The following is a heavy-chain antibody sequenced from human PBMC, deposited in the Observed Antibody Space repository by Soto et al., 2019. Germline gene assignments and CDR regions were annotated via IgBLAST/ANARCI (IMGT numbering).Heavy chain of an antibody. CDR1: GFTFSSYG. V-gene: IGHV3-30*18. CDR2: ISYDGSNK. Sequence: GGSLRLSCAASGFTFSSYGMHWVRQAPGKGLEWVAVISYDGSNKYYADSVKGRFTISRDNSKNTLYLQMNSLRAEDRVVYYCAKDLYDFWSGYYPFYYYYYMDVWGKGTTVTVSS. D-gene: IGHD3-3*01. J-gene: IGHJ6*03. CDR3: AKDLYDFWSGYYPFYYYYYMDV.